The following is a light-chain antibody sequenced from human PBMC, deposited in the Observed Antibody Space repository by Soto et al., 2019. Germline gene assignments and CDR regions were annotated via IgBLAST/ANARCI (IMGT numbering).Light chain of an antibody. V-gene: IGKV3-15*01. CDR1: QGIGDT. J-gene: IGKJ4*01. CDR2: DTS. CDR3: QPYNNWPLT. Sequence: VITQSPATLFACNEECVTLSCRASQGIGDTLAWYQHKPGQTPRLLIYDTSTRATGVPARFRGSRSGPEFTLTINSLQSEDFAIYYCQPYNNWPLTFGGGTKVDIK.